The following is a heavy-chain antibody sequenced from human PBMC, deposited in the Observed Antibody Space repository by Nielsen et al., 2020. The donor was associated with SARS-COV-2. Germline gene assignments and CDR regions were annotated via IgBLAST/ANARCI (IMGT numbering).Heavy chain of an antibody. Sequence: ASVQVSCKASGYTFTDYYIHWVRQAPGQGLEWMGRINPYSGGTNYAQKFQGTVTMTSDASISTVYMELTSDDTAVYYCARARATIFGLVMSYGMDVWGQGTTVAVS. J-gene: IGHJ6*02. CDR2: INPYSGGT. V-gene: IGHV1-2*06. CDR3: ARARATIFGLVMSYGMDV. D-gene: IGHD3/OR15-3a*01. CDR1: GYTFTDYY.